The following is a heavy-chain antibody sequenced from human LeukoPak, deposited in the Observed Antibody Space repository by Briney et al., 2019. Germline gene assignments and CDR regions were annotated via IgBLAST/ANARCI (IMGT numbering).Heavy chain of an antibody. D-gene: IGHD6-19*01. CDR2: ISYDGSSK. V-gene: IGHV3-30*18. Sequence: GGSLRLSCAASGFTFSSYGMHWVRQAPGKGLEWVAVISYDGSSKYYADSVKGRFTISRDNSKSTLYLQMNSLRAEDTAVYYCAKDVRIAVTWFDYWGQGTLVTVSS. J-gene: IGHJ4*02. CDR1: GFTFSSYG. CDR3: AKDVRIAVTWFDY.